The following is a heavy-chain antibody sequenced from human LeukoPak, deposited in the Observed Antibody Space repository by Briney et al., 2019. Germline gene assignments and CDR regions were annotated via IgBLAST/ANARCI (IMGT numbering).Heavy chain of an antibody. J-gene: IGHJ5*02. Sequence: GGSLRLSCAASGFTLSDSAIHWVRQASGKGLEWVGLIDRPAKSYATAYGASVGGRFTISRDDSKNTAYLQIDSLKTEDTALYYCTRDRGTYNWLDPWGQGTLVTVSS. CDR2: IDRPAKSYAT. D-gene: IGHD1-26*01. CDR3: TRDRGTYNWLDP. V-gene: IGHV3-73*01. CDR1: GFTLSDSA.